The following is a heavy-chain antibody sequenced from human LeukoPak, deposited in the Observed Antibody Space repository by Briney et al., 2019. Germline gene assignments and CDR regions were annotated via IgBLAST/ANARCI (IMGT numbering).Heavy chain of an antibody. J-gene: IGHJ4*02. Sequence: SETLSLTCTVSGYSISSGYYWSWIRQPAGKGLEWIGRIYTSGSTNYNPSLKSRVTISVDTSKNQFSLKLSSVTAADTAVYYCARSRQQLVPSYFDYWGQGTLVTVSS. CDR3: ARSRQQLVPSYFDY. CDR1: GYSISSGYY. CDR2: IYTSGST. V-gene: IGHV4-61*02. D-gene: IGHD6-13*01.